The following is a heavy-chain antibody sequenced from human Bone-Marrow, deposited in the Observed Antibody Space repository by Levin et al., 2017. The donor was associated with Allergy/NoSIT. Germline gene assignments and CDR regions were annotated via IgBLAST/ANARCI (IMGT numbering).Heavy chain of an antibody. D-gene: IGHD3-22*01. J-gene: IGHJ4*02. V-gene: IGHV3-43*01. Sequence: PGESLKISCAASGFTFDDFTMHWVRQAPGKGLEWVSLISWDGESAYYAESVKGRFTISRDNNRNSLYLQMNSLRIEDTAFYYCAKDKRRSSGFDYWGQGTLVSVSS. CDR2: ISWDGESA. CDR1: GFTFDDFT. CDR3: AKDKRRSSGFDY.